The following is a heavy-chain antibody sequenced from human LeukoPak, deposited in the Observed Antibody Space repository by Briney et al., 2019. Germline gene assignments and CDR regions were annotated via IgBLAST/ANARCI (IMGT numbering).Heavy chain of an antibody. CDR2: IYYSGST. CDR1: GGSISSYY. CDR3: ARTGIVGATTFPAFDI. D-gene: IGHD1-26*01. J-gene: IGHJ3*02. V-gene: IGHV4-59*01. Sequence: SSETLSLTCTVSGGSISSYYWSWIRQPPGKGLEWIGYIYYSGSTNYNPSLKSRVTISVDTSKNQFSLKLSSVTAADTAVYYCARTGIVGATTFPAFDIWGQGTMVTVSS.